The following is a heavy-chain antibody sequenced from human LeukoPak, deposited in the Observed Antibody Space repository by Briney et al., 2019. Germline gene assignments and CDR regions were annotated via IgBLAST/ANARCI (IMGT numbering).Heavy chain of an antibody. D-gene: IGHD6-19*01. CDR3: ARGIAVGDSWFDP. CDR1: GYPFTSYG. V-gene: IGHV1-18*01. Sequence: GPVKVSFKASGYPFTSYGISWVRPAPGQGLEWMGWISAYNGNTNYAQKLQGRVTMTTDTSTSTAYMELRSLRSDDTAVYYCARGIAVGDSWFDPWGQGTLVTVSS. CDR2: ISAYNGNT. J-gene: IGHJ5*02.